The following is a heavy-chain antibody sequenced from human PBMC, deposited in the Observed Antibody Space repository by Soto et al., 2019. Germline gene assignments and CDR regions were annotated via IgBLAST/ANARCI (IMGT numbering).Heavy chain of an antibody. Sequence: SETLSLTCAVYGGSFSCYYWSWIRQPPGKGLERIGEINHSGSTNYNPSLKSRVTISVDTSKNQFSLKLSSVTAADTAVYYCARAXRITMVRGVTTGYYGMDVWGQGTTVTVS. J-gene: IGHJ6*02. D-gene: IGHD3-10*01. CDR3: ARAXRITMVRGVTTGYYGMDV. CDR2: INHSGST. V-gene: IGHV4-34*01. CDR1: GGSFSCYY.